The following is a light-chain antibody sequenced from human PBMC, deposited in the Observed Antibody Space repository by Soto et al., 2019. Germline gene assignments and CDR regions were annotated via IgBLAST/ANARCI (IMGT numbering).Light chain of an antibody. V-gene: IGLV2-14*03. Sequence: QSVLTQPASVSGSPGQSITISCTGTTSDVGGYNYVSWYQQYPGEAPRLLIYDVSYRPSGVSDRFSGSKSGNTASLTISGLQPEDEAAYYCSSYAGSSTLRVFGGGTKLTVL. CDR3: SSYAGSSTLRV. CDR1: TSDVGGYNY. CDR2: DVS. J-gene: IGLJ3*02.